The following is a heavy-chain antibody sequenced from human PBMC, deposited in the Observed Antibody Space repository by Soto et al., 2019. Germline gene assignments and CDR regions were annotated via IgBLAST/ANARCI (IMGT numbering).Heavy chain of an antibody. J-gene: IGHJ6*02. CDR3: ARDSGMDV. CDR2: ISYDGSNK. Sequence: GGSLRLSCAASGFTFSSYAMHWVRQAPGKGLEWVAVISYDGSNKYYADSVKGRFTISRDNSKNTLYLQMNSLRAEDTAVYYCARDSGMDVWGQGTTVTVSS. CDR1: GFTFSSYA. V-gene: IGHV3-30-3*01.